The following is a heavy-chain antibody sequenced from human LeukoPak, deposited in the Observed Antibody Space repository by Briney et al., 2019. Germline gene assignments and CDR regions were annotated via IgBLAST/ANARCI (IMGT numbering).Heavy chain of an antibody. D-gene: IGHD3-10*01. V-gene: IGHV4-59*01. CDR1: GGSISSYY. Sequence: SETLSLTCTVSGGSISSYYWSWIRQPPGKGLEWIGYIYYSGSTNYNPSLKSRVTISVDTSKNQFSLKLSSVTAADTAVYYCARVGGSGSYYHYFDYWGQGTLVTVSS. CDR2: IYYSGST. CDR3: ARVGGSGSYYHYFDY. J-gene: IGHJ4*02.